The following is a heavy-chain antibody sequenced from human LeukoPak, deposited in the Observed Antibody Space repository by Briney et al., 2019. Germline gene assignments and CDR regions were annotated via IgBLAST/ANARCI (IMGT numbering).Heavy chain of an antibody. CDR1: GFTFSSYG. CDR2: IWYDGSNK. D-gene: IGHD2-21*02. Sequence: GRSLRPSCAASGFTFSSYGMHWVRQAPGKGLEWVAVIWYDGSNKYYADSVKGRFTISRDNSKNTLYLQMNSLRAEDTAVYYCARDRRYCGGDCYFTRRYYFDYWGQGTLVTVSS. CDR3: ARDRRYCGGDCYFTRRYYFDY. V-gene: IGHV3-33*08. J-gene: IGHJ4*02.